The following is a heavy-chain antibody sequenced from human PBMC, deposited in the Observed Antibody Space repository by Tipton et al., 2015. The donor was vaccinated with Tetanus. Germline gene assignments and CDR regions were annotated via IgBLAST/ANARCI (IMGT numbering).Heavy chain of an antibody. J-gene: IGHJ6*02. D-gene: IGHD3-22*01. V-gene: IGHV1-2*02. Sequence: QVQLVQSGAEVKKPGVSVKVSCKASGYTFTGYYMYWVRQAPGQGLEWMGWIDPNSGGTVYAQKFQGRVTMTRDTSISTAYMELRSLRSDDTAVYYCARDRGDYIYYGMDVWGPGTTVTVS. CDR3: ARDRGDYIYYGMDV. CDR2: IDPNSGGT. CDR1: GYTFTGYY.